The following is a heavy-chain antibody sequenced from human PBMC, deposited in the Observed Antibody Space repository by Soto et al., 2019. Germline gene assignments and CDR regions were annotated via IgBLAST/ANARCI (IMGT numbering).Heavy chain of an antibody. CDR1: GGAFSSYA. V-gene: IGHV1-69*06. CDR2: IIPIFGTA. D-gene: IGHD3-3*01. J-gene: IGHJ6*02. Sequence: SVKVSCKASGGAFSSYATSWVRQAPGQGLEWMGGIIPIFGTANYAQKFQGRVTITADKSTSTAYMELSSLRSEDTAVYYCARVLSTIFGVVRRTHYYYGMDVWGQGTTVTVSS. CDR3: ARVLSTIFGVVRRTHYYYGMDV.